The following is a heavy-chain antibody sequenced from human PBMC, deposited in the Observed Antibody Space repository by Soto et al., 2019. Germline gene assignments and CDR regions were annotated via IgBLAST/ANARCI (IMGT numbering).Heavy chain of an antibody. Sequence: GGSLSLSCSASGFTFSSFAMSWVRQAPGQGLDWVSAISGSGGSTYSADSVKGRFTISRDNSKNTLYLQMSSLRAEDTAGDYCAREKRGLRLVEVDPFESWGQGT. CDR3: AREKRGLRLVEVDPFES. V-gene: IGHV3-23*01. CDR1: GFTFSSFA. D-gene: IGHD4-17*01. J-gene: IGHJ3*02. CDR2: ISGSGGST.